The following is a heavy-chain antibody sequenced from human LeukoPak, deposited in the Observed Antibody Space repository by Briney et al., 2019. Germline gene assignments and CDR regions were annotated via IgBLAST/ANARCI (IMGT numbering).Heavy chain of an antibody. D-gene: IGHD2-15*01. CDR3: VRAPSGCGGTCPSDH. V-gene: IGHV4-4*07. CDR2: IHDNGDS. CDR1: GGSISGYF. J-gene: IGHJ4*02. Sequence: PSETLSLTCTVSGGSISGYFWSWIRQPAGKGLEWIGRIHDNGDSNHNPSLKSRVTMALDTSGNQVSLKLTSVTAADTAVYYCVRAPSGCGGTCPSDHWGPGTLVPVSS.